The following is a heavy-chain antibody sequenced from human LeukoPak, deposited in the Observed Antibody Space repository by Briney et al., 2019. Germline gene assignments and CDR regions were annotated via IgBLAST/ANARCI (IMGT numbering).Heavy chain of an antibody. V-gene: IGHV1-18*01. CDR2: ISAYNGNT. CDR3: ARGRTVRGVIKFYYYMDV. CDR1: GYTFTSCG. J-gene: IGHJ6*03. Sequence: ASVKVSCKASGYTFTSCGISWVRQAPGQGLEWMGWISAYNGNTNYAQKLQGRVTMTTDTSTSTAYMELRSLRSDDTAVYYCARGRTVRGVIKFYYYMDVWGKGTTVTVSS. D-gene: IGHD3-10*01.